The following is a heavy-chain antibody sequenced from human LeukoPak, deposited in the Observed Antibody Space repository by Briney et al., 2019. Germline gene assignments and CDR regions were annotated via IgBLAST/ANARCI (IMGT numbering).Heavy chain of an antibody. J-gene: IGHJ5*02. CDR3: AGLYSSSWYWFDP. D-gene: IGHD6-13*01. Sequence: SETLSLTCTVSGGAISSYYWSWIRQPLGKGLEWIGYIHYSGSTNYNPSLKSRVTISVDTSKNQFSLKLSSVTAADTAVYYCAGLYSSSWYWFDPWGQGTLVTVSS. V-gene: IGHV4-59*01. CDR1: GGAISSYY. CDR2: IHYSGST.